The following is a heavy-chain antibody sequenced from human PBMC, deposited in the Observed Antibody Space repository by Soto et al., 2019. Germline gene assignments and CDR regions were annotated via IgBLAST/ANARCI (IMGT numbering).Heavy chain of an antibody. J-gene: IGHJ4*02. Sequence: SETLSLTCTVSGGSIISYYWSWIRQPPGRGLEWIGYIYYSGSTNYNPSLKSRVTISVDTSKNQFSLKLSSVTAADTAVYYCARLDCSGGSCYSGFDYWGQGTLVTVSS. V-gene: IGHV4-59*08. D-gene: IGHD2-15*01. CDR1: GGSIISYY. CDR3: ARLDCSGGSCYSGFDY. CDR2: IYYSGST.